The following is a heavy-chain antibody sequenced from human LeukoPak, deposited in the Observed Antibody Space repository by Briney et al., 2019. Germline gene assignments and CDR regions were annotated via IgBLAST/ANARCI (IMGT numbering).Heavy chain of an antibody. CDR3: ARVGGSELSSYFDY. Sequence: GSSVKVSCKASGGTFSNHEISWVRQAPGQGLEYMGGIIPIFGTANSAQKFLGRVAITADESTSTVYMELSNLRSEDTAVYFCARVGGSELSSYFDYWGQGTLVTVSS. CDR1: GGTFSNHE. J-gene: IGHJ4*02. D-gene: IGHD6-25*01. CDR2: IIPIFGTA. V-gene: IGHV1-69*01.